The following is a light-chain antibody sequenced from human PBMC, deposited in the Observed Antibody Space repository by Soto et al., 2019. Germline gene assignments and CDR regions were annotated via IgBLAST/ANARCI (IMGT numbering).Light chain of an antibody. V-gene: IGKV3-15*01. J-gene: IGKJ4*01. CDR1: QSVSSD. CDR2: GAS. CDR3: QQYNDWLS. Sequence: EIVMTQSPATLSVSPGERATLSCRASQSVSSDLVWYQQKPGQRPRLLIHGASTRATGIPARFSGSGSGTEFTLTISSLQSEDFAVYYCQQYNDWLSFGGGTKVEI.